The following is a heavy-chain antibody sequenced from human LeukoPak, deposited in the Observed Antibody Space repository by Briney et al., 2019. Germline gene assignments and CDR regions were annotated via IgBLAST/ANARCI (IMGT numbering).Heavy chain of an antibody. CDR2: INHSGST. Sequence: SETLSLTCAVYGGSFSGYYWSWIRQPPGKGLEWIGEINHSGSTNYNPSLKSRVTISVDTSKNQFSLKLSSVTAADTAVYYCAVRGLYGGKITGDYWGQGTLVTVSS. CDR3: AVRGLYGGKITGDY. V-gene: IGHV4-34*01. CDR1: GGSFSGYY. J-gene: IGHJ4*02. D-gene: IGHD4-23*01.